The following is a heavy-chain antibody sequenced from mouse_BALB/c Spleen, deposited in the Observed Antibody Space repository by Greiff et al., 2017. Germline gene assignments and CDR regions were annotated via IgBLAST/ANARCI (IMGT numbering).Heavy chain of an antibody. J-gene: IGHJ4*01. CDR1: GYSITSDYA. CDR2: ISYSGST. V-gene: IGHV3-2*02. D-gene: IGHD2-2*01. CDR3: AGGYDYAMDY. Sequence: VQLKESGPGLVKPSQSLSLTCTVTGYSITSDYAWNWIRQFPGNKLEWMGYISYSGSTSYNPSLKSRISITRDTSKNQFFLQLNSVTTEDTATYYCAGGYDYAMDYWGQGTSVTVSS.